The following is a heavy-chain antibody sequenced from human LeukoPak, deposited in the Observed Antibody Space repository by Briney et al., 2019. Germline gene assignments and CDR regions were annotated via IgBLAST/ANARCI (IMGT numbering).Heavy chain of an antibody. Sequence: AETLSLTCAAYGWSFSGYYWSWIRQPPGKGLEWIAEINHSGSTKYNPSLKSRVTISVDTSKNQFSLKLSSVTAAYMAVYYCATRIGGGSSYYFDYWGQGTLVTVSS. CDR2: INHSGST. V-gene: IGHV4-34*01. J-gene: IGHJ4*02. CDR1: GWSFSGYY. D-gene: IGHD2/OR15-2a*01. CDR3: ATRIGGGSSYYFDY.